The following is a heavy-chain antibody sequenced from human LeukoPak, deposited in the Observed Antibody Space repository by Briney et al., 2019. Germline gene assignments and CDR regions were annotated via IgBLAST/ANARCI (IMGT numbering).Heavy chain of an antibody. D-gene: IGHD6-6*01. V-gene: IGHV4-39*07. CDR3: ARGGIAARRVNWFDP. J-gene: IGHJ5*02. Sequence: SETLSLTCTVSGVSISSSSYYWDWIRQPPGKGLEWIGSIYYSGSTYYNPSLKSRVTISVDMSKNQFSLKLSSVTATDTAVYYCARGGIAARRVNWFDPWGQGTLVTVSS. CDR1: GVSISSSSYY. CDR2: IYYSGST.